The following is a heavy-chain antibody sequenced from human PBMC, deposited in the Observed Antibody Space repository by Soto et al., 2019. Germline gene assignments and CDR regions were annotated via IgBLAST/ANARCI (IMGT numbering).Heavy chain of an antibody. D-gene: IGHD2-2*01. J-gene: IGHJ4*02. CDR1: GFTFRSYA. V-gene: IGHV3-23*01. Sequence: PGGSLRLSCAASGFTFRSYAMNWVRQAPGKGLEWVSLIDPRGSRTYYADSVKGRFTISRDDSKNTLHLQMNSLRVEDTAVYYCAKAVISVEISAAIDYWGRGTLVTVSS. CDR3: AKAVISVEISAAIDY. CDR2: IDPRGSRT.